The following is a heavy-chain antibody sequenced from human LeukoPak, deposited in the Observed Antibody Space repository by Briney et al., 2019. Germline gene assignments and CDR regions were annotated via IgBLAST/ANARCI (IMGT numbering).Heavy chain of an antibody. Sequence: EASVTVSFKASGYTFIRYGINGVGQARGQGGEWMGWISACYTDFAQKLQGRVTMTTDTSTSTAYMEVSRLKSDDTAVYYCARTNGGYEYNWGQGTRVIVSS. V-gene: IGHV1-18*01. D-gene: IGHD5-12*01. CDR2: ISACYT. CDR1: GYTFIRYG. J-gene: IGHJ4*02. CDR3: ARTNGGYEYN.